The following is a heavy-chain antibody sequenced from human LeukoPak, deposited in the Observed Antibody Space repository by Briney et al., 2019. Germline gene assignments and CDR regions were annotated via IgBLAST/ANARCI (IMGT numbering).Heavy chain of an antibody. CDR2: ISGSGGST. D-gene: IGHD7-27*01. V-gene: IGHV3-23*01. CDR1: GFTFSSYA. CDR3: AKGPNWARRDYYMDV. Sequence: PGGSLRLSCAASGFTFSSYAMSWVRQAPGKGLEWVSAISGSGGSTYYADSVKGRFTISRDNSKNTLYLQMNSLRAEDTAVYYYAKGPNWARRDYYMDVWGKGTTVTVSS. J-gene: IGHJ6*03.